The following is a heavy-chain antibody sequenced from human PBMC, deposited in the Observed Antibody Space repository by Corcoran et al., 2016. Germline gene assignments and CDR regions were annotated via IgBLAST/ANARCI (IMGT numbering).Heavy chain of an antibody. V-gene: IGHV4-34*01. CDR3: ARGQWYRGRTRDY. J-gene: IGHJ4*02. CDR1: GGSFSGYY. Sequence: QVQLQQWGAGLLKPSETLSLTCAVYGGSFSGYYWSWIRQPPGKGLEWIGEINHSGSTNYNPSLKSRVTISVDTSKNQFSLKLSSVTAADTAVYYCARGQWYRGRTRDYWGQGTLVTVSS. CDR2: INHSGST. D-gene: IGHD1-26*01.